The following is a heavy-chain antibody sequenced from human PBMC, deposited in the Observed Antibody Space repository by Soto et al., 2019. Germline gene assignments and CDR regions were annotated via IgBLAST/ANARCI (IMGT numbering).Heavy chain of an antibody. CDR3: AMRYCSGEACPGIGYDY. Sequence: GGLMTLSSAVYGPTLGRYDTHWVRPLTGKGMEWVSAIGAGGQTYYVGSVKGRFTSSRENARNSVYLQMNILTAGDTAVYYCAMRYCSGEACPGIGYDYWGPGTLVTVSS. D-gene: IGHD2-15*01. CDR2: IGAGGQT. CDR1: GPTLGRYD. V-gene: IGHV3-13*01. J-gene: IGHJ4*02.